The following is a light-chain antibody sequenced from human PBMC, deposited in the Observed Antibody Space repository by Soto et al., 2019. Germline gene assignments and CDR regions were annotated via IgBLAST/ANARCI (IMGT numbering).Light chain of an antibody. Sequence: QSVLTQPPSASGNPGQRVTISCSGSSSNIGSHPVNWYQQLPGTAPKLLLYGDNQRPSGVPDRFSASKSGASASLAISGLQSEDEATYYCASWDNSLNGLYVFGAGTKVTVL. J-gene: IGLJ1*01. CDR1: SSNIGSHP. CDR3: ASWDNSLNGLYV. CDR2: GDN. V-gene: IGLV1-44*01.